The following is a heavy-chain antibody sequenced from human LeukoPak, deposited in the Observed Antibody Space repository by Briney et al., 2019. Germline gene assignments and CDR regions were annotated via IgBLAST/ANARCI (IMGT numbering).Heavy chain of an antibody. J-gene: IGHJ4*02. CDR3: ARVSLNYYDSSGIFDY. D-gene: IGHD3-22*01. CDR2: ISGRGGST. Sequence: SGGSLRLSCTTSGFTFSSYGMSWVRQAPGKGLEWVSGISGRGGSTSYADSVEGRFTISRDISKNTLYLQMSSLRAEDTAVYYCARVSLNYYDSSGIFDYWGQGALVTVSS. CDR1: GFTFSSYG. V-gene: IGHV3-23*01.